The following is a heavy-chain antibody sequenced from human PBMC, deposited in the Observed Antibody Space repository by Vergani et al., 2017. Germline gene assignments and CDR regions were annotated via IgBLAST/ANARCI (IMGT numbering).Heavy chain of an antibody. V-gene: IGHV3-11*01. CDR2: ISNSGNTI. Sequence: QVQLVESGGGLVKPGGSLRLSCAASGFSFSDYYMSLIRQAPGKGLEWVSYISNSGNTIEYADSVKGRFSISRDNAKSSLFLQMDSLRAEDTAVYYCARDHRDYNNYPGTFDIWGQGSMVTVSS. D-gene: IGHD5-24*01. J-gene: IGHJ3*02. CDR3: ARDHRDYNNYPGTFDI. CDR1: GFSFSDYY.